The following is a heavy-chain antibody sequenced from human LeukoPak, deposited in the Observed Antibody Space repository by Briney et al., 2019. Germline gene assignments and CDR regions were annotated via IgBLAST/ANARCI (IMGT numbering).Heavy chain of an antibody. CDR1: GGSISSSSYY. CDR3: ARMVRFLEWLFSQPGNSFDY. Sequence: PSETLSLTCTVSGGSISSSSYYWGWIRQPPGKGLEWIGSIYYSGSTYYNPSLKSRVTISVDTSKNQFSLKLSSVTAADTAVYYCARMVRFLEWLFSQPGNSFDYWGQGTLVTVSS. V-gene: IGHV4-39*01. D-gene: IGHD3-3*01. CDR2: IYYSGST. J-gene: IGHJ4*02.